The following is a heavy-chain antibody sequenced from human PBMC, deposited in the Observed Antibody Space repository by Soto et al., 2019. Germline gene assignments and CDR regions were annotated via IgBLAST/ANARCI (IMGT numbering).Heavy chain of an antibody. CDR2: ISYDGSNK. CDR3: ARETYYFDY. V-gene: IGHV3-30-3*01. CDR1: GFTFSSYA. Sequence: QVQLVESGGGVVQPGRSLRLYCAASGFTFSSYAMHWVRQAPGKGLEWVAVISYDGSNKYYADSVKGRFTISRDNSKNTLYLQMNSLRAEDTAVYYCARETYYFDYWGQGTLVTVSS. J-gene: IGHJ4*02.